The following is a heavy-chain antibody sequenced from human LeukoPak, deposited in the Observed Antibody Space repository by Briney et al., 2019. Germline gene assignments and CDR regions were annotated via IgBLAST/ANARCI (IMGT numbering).Heavy chain of an antibody. CDR1: GGSISSSNW. J-gene: IGHJ6*02. D-gene: IGHD1-7*01. Sequence: SGTLSLTCAVSGGSISSSNWWSWVRQPPGKGLEWIGEIYHSGSTNYNPSLKSRVTISVDKSKNQFSLKLSSVTAADTAVYHCARDNWNYGSSMDVRGQGTTVTVSS. V-gene: IGHV4-4*02. CDR2: IYHSGST. CDR3: ARDNWNYGSSMDV.